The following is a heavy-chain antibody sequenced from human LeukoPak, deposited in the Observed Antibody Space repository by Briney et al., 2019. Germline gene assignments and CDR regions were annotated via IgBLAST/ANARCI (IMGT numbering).Heavy chain of an antibody. CDR2: INQSGST. J-gene: IGHJ3*01. V-gene: IGHV4-34*01. D-gene: IGHD3-10*01. Sequence: SETLSLTCAVYGGSFSGFYWSWIRQPPGKGLEWIGEINQSGSTNYNPSLKSRVTISVDTSKNQFSLKLSSVTAADTAVYYCARDRQIVVRAHGTLDLWGQGAMVTVSS. CDR1: GGSFSGFY. CDR3: ARDRQIVVRAHGTLDL.